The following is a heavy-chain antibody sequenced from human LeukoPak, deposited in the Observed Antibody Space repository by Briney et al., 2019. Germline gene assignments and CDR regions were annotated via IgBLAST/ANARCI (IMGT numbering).Heavy chain of an antibody. CDR3: ARYLIVAAAFDY. CDR1: GGSISSGGYY. J-gene: IGHJ4*02. CDR2: IYYSGST. Sequence: KPSQTLSLTCTVSGGSISSGGYYWSWIRQHPGKGLEWIGYIYYSGSTYYNPSLKSRVTMSVDTSKNQFSLKLSSVTAADTAVYYCARYLIVAAAFDYWGQGTLVTVSS. V-gene: IGHV4-31*03. D-gene: IGHD2-15*01.